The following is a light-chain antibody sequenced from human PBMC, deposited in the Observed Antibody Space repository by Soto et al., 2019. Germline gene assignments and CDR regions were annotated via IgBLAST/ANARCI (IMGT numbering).Light chain of an antibody. CDR1: NIGRKS. V-gene: IGLV3-21*02. CDR2: DDT. Sequence: SYELTQPPSVSVAPGQTATIPCGGNNIGRKSVHWYQQKPGQAPVLVVNDDTDRPSGIPERFSGSKSENTATLTISRVEAGDEADYYCQVWDSSTDHWVFGGGTQLTVL. J-gene: IGLJ3*02. CDR3: QVWDSSTDHWV.